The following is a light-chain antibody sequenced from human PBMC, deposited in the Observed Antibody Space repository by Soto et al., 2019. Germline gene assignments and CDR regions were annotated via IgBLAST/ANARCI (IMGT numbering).Light chain of an antibody. V-gene: IGKV3-15*01. Sequence: EIVTTQSPATLSVSPGERVTLSCRASQSVRSNLAWYQQKPGQAPRLLIYGASTRATGIPARFSGSGSGTDFTLTISSLEPEDFAVYYCHQRKSWPRTFGQGTKVDIK. CDR3: HQRKSWPRT. CDR1: QSVRSN. CDR2: GAS. J-gene: IGKJ1*01.